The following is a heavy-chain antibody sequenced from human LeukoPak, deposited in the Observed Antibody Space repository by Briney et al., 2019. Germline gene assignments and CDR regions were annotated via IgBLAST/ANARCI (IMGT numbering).Heavy chain of an antibody. J-gene: IGHJ6*03. CDR2: IYYSGST. CDR1: GASISSYY. CDR3: ASRQAGYYYYYYMDV. Sequence: SETLSLTCSVAGASISSYYWSWLRQPAGKGLEWIGYIYYSGSTNYNPSLKSRVTISVDTSKNQFSLKLSSVTAADTAVYYCASRQAGYYYYYYMDVWGKGTTVTVSS. D-gene: IGHD6-13*01. V-gene: IGHV4-59*12.